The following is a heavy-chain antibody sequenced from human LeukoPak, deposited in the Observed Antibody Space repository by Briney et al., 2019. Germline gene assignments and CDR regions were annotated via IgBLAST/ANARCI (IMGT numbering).Heavy chain of an antibody. D-gene: IGHD1-26*01. CDR1: GFTFNSHE. CDR3: ARELSASYSFYYYGLDV. Sequence: PGGSLRLSCAASGFTFNSHEMNWVRQAPGKGLEWLSYISSGGSSVNYADSVKGRSTVSRDNAKNSLYLQMSGLTVEDTAIYYCARELSASYSFYYYGLDVWGQGTTVTVSS. J-gene: IGHJ6*02. CDR2: ISSGGSSV. V-gene: IGHV3-48*03.